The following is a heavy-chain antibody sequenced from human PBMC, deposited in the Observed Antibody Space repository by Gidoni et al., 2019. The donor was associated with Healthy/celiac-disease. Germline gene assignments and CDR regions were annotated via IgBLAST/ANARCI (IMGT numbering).Heavy chain of an antibody. CDR2: IKSKTDGGKT. V-gene: IGHV3-15*01. CDR1: GFTFRNAW. Sequence: VQLVESGGGLVKPGGSLRPSRAASGFTFRNAWMVWIRQAPGKGLEWVGRIKSKTDGGKTDDAAPVKERVAISKDDSENRLYLQKNSLKTEDTAVYYCTTEYGSGSYYCVDYWGQGTLVTVSS. D-gene: IGHD3-10*01. J-gene: IGHJ4*02. CDR3: TTEYGSGSYYCVDY.